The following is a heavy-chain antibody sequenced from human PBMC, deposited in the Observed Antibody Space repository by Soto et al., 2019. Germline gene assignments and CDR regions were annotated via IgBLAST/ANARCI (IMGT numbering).Heavy chain of an antibody. CDR1: GGSFSGYY. J-gene: IGHJ5*02. CDR3: ARGESGYSGYANWFDP. V-gene: IGHV4-34*01. CDR2: INHSGST. D-gene: IGHD5-12*01. Sequence: SETLSLTCAVYGGSFSGYYWSWIRQPPGKGLEWIGEINHSGSTNYNPSLKSRVTISVDTSKNQFSLKLSSVTAADTAVYYCARGESGYSGYANWFDPWGPGTLVTVSS.